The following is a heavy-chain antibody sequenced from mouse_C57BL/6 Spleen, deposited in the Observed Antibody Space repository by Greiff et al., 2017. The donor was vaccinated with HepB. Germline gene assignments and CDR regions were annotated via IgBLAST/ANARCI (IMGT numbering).Heavy chain of an antibody. CDR3: TSHYGSSYWYFDV. D-gene: IGHD1-1*01. CDR1: GYTFTDYE. Sequence: QVQLMESGAELVRPGASVTLSCKASGYTFTDYEMHWVKQTPVHGLEWIGAIDPETGGTAYNQKFKGKAILTADKSSSTAYMELRSLTSEDSAVYYCTSHYGSSYWYFDVWGTGTTVTVSS. V-gene: IGHV1-15*01. CDR2: IDPETGGT. J-gene: IGHJ1*03.